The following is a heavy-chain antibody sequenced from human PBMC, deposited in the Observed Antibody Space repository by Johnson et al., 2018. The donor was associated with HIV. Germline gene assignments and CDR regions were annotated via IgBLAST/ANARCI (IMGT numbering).Heavy chain of an antibody. J-gene: IGHJ3*02. CDR2: IRYDGSNK. CDR1: GFTFSSYG. D-gene: IGHD6-19*01. CDR3: ARSPRQWLDHDAFDI. Sequence: QVQLVESGGGVVQPGGSLRLSCAASGFTFSSYGMHWVRQAPGKGLEWVAFIRYDGSNKYYADSVKGRFTISRDNSKNTLYLQMNSLRAEDTAVYYCARSPRQWLDHDAFDIWGQGTMVTVSS. V-gene: IGHV3-30*02.